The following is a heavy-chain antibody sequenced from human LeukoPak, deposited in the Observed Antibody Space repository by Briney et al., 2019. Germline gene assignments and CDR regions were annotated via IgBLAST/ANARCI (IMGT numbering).Heavy chain of an antibody. D-gene: IGHD2-15*01. CDR3: AKVNTATYIIRDTFDI. CDR2: ISSYSHSI. J-gene: IGHJ3*02. V-gene: IGHV3-21*04. Sequence: GGSLRLSCAASGXTFSSYAMSWVRQAPGKGQEWVSSISSYSHSIYYADSVKGRFTISGDNAKNSLYLQMNSLRVEDTAVYYCAKVNTATYIIRDTFDIWGQWTMVIVSS. CDR1: GXTFSSYA.